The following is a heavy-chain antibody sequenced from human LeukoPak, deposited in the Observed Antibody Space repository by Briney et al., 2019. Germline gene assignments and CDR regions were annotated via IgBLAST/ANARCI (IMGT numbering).Heavy chain of an antibody. CDR1: GFTFSSYA. J-gene: IGHJ4*02. V-gene: IGHV3-23*01. CDR2: ISGSGGNT. CDR3: AKPAKTDYADY. D-gene: IGHD1-14*01. Sequence: GGTLRLSCAASGFTFSSYAMNWVRQVAGKGLEWVSSISGSGGNTYYADSVKSRFTISRDNSKNTLYLQMNSLRADDTAVYYCAKPAKTDYADYWGQGTLVTVSS.